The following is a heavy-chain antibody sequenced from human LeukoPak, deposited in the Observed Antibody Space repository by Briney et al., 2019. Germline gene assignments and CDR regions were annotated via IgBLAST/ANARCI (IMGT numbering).Heavy chain of an antibody. D-gene: IGHD2-8*01. J-gene: IGHJ4*02. CDR3: ARDYVDDIPMIKDY. V-gene: IGHV1-46*01. CDR1: GYTFTSYH. Sequence: ASVKVSCKASGYTFTSYHMHWVRQAPGQGLEWMGLVNLSGGSTTYAQRFQGRVTLTRDTSTSTVYMELSSLRSEDTAVYYCARDYVDDIPMIKDYWGQGALVTVSS. CDR2: VNLSGGST.